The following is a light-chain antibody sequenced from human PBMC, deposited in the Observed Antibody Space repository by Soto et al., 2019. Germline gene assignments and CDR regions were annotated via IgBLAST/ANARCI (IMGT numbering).Light chain of an antibody. CDR2: AAF. V-gene: IGKV1-39*01. CDR1: QTINTY. J-gene: IGKJ2*01. CDR3: QQSYRIPRT. Sequence: DIQMTQSPSSLSASVGDRVTITCRASQTINTYLNWYQQKLGKAPKLLIYAAFTLQSGVPSRFSGSGSGTDFTLTSSSLQPEDCATYYCQQSYRIPRTFGQGTKLQIK.